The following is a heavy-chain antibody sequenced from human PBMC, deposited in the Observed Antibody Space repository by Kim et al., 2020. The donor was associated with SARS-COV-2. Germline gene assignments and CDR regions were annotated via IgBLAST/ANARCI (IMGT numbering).Heavy chain of an antibody. V-gene: IGHV3-7*01. CDR1: GFTFSRSW. Sequence: GGSLRLSCAASGFTFSRSWMTWVRQAPGKRLAWVAHIHPDGTKTYYVDAVRGRFSISRDNAKNSLYLQMNNLRAEDTALYYCTTYPSDGRFDNWGQGTRV. CDR3: TTYPSDGRFDN. J-gene: IGHJ4*02. CDR2: IHPDGTKT.